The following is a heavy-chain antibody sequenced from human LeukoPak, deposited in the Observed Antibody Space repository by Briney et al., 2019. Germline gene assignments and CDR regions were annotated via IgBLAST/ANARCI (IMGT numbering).Heavy chain of an antibody. CDR1: GFTFSSYS. Sequence: GGSLRLSCAASGFTFSSYSMNWVRQAPEKGLEWVSSINSDSSLMFYAESVKGRFTISRDNARNSLYLQMNSLRAEDTAVYYCIRDLFDDYSLDYWGQGALVTVSS. CDR2: INSDSSLM. V-gene: IGHV3-21*01. D-gene: IGHD3-16*01. J-gene: IGHJ4*02. CDR3: IRDLFDDYSLDY.